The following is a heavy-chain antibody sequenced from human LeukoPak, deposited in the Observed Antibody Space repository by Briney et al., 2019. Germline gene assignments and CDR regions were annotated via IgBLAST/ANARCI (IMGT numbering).Heavy chain of an antibody. CDR2: TSGDGGAT. J-gene: IGHJ4*02. D-gene: IGHD2-21*01. CDR1: GFTFSSYA. CDR3: AKPLIGGYSDDSTDFDY. V-gene: IGHV3-23*01. Sequence: HPGGSLRLSCAASGFTFSSYAMSWVRQSTGKGLEWVSSTSGDGGATYYSNSVKGRFTISRDNSKNTLYLQMNSLRAEDTAVYYCAKPLIGGYSDDSTDFDYWGRGTLVTVSS.